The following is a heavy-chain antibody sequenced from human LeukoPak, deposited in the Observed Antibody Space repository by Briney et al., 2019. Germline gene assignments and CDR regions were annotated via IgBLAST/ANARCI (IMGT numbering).Heavy chain of an antibody. Sequence: GASVKVSCKASGYTFTGSYIHWVRQAPGQGLEWMGQIKPNSGGTDYAQKFQGKVTLTRDTSISTAYMELSRLRSDDTAVYYCVRGNYYDSSGYSSLDYWGQGTPVTVSS. CDR1: GYTFTGSY. D-gene: IGHD3-22*01. CDR3: VRGNYYDSSGYSSLDY. V-gene: IGHV1-2*06. J-gene: IGHJ4*02. CDR2: IKPNSGGT.